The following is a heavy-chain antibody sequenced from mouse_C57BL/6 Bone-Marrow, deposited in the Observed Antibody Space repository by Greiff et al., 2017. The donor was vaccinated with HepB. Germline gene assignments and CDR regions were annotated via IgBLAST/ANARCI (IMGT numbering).Heavy chain of an antibody. J-gene: IGHJ2*01. CDR3: ASYLKGYFDY. V-gene: IGHV1-61*01. CDR2: IYPSDSET. CDR1: GYTFTSYW. D-gene: IGHD5-5*01. Sequence: VQLQQPGAELVRPGSSVKLSCKASGYTFTSYWMDWVKQRPGQGLEWIGNIYPSDSETHYNQKFKDKATLTVDKSSSTAYMQLSSLTSEDSAVYYCASYLKGYFDYWGQGTTLTVSS.